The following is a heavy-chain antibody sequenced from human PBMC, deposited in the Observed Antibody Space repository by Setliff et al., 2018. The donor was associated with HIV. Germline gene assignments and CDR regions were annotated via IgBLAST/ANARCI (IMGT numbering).Heavy chain of an antibody. CDR2: IWYDGSNK. Sequence: GGSLRLSCAASGFSFSSYGMHWVRQAPGKGLEWVAVIWYDGSNKYYADSVKGRFTISRDNSKNTLYLQMNSLRAEDTAVYYCTTKPPAADFQHWGQGTLVTVPQ. CDR3: TTKPPAADFQH. CDR1: GFSFSSYG. V-gene: IGHV3-30*02. J-gene: IGHJ1*01. D-gene: IGHD2-2*01.